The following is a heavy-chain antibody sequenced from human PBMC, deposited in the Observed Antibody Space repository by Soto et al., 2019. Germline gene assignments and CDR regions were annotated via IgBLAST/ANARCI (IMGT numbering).Heavy chain of an antibody. CDR2: IWYDGSNK. CDR1: GFTFSSYG. J-gene: IGHJ4*02. V-gene: IGHV3-33*01. D-gene: IGHD3-22*01. CDR3: ARDIDYYDSSGSDY. Sequence: QVQLVESGGGVVQPGRSLRLSCAASGFTFSSYGMHWVRQAPGKGLEWVAVIWYDGSNKYYADSVKGRFTISRDNSKNPLYLQMNSLRAEDTAVYYCARDIDYYDSSGSDYWGQGTLVTVSS.